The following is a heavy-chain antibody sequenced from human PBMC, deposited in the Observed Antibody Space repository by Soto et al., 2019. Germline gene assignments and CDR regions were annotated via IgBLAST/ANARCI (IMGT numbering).Heavy chain of an antibody. CDR1: GYSFTSYW. J-gene: IGHJ6*03. CDR2: IYPGDSDT. CDR3: PSHTGLWPPGGHYYLDV. V-gene: IGHV5-51*01. D-gene: IGHD2-21*01. Sequence: GESLKISCKGSGYSFTSYWIGWVRQMPGKGLEWMGIIYPGDSDTRYSPSFHGQVTISADKSISTAYLQWSSLKASDTAMYYCPSHTGLWPPGGHYYLDVCGKGTTVTVS.